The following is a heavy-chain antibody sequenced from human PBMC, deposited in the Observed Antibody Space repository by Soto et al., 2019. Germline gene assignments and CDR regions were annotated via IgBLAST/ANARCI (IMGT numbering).Heavy chain of an antibody. J-gene: IGHJ6*02. V-gene: IGHV4-39*01. CDR3: ARLGGHLFSSSCFGFYGMDV. CDR2: IFYSGST. Sequence: SETLSLTCTVSGDSISTSTYFWGWIRQPPGKGLEWIGSIFYSGSTYYNPPLKSRVTISVATSKNQFSLMLTSVTVADTAVYYCARLGGHLFSSSCFGFYGMDVWAQGSAVTVSS. D-gene: IGHD2-2*01. CDR1: GDSISTSTYF.